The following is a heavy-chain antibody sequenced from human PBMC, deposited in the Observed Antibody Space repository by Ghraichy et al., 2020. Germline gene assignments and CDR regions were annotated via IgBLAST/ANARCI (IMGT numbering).Heavy chain of an antibody. CDR3: ARDLTFPGAVDY. CDR1: TLIFNNYA. Sequence: GGSLRLSCAASTLIFNNYAMTWVRQAPGKGLEWVSGISGSGITTYYAGSVKGRFTISRDNSNNTLYLQMNSLRAEDTAVYYCARDLTFPGAVDYWGQGTLVTVSS. V-gene: IGHV3-23*01. J-gene: IGHJ4*02. D-gene: IGHD3-16*01. CDR2: ISGSGITT.